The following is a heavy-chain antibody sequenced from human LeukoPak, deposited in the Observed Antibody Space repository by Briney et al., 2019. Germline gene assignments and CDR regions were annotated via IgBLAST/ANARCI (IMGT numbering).Heavy chain of an antibody. Sequence: SETLSLTCTVSAGSISTYYWSWIRQPPGKGLEWIGNIYYSGRTDYNPSLKSRATISVDTSKNQFSLKLSSVTAADTAVYYCARVRRGYSSSWYSYYFDYWGQGTLVTVSS. J-gene: IGHJ4*02. V-gene: IGHV4-59*01. CDR1: AGSISTYY. CDR2: IYYSGRT. D-gene: IGHD6-13*01. CDR3: ARVRRGYSSSWYSYYFDY.